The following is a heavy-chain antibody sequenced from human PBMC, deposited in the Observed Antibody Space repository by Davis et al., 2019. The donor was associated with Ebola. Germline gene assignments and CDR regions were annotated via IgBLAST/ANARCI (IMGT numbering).Heavy chain of an antibody. J-gene: IGHJ4*02. CDR3: ASAGVVIF. V-gene: IGHV3-23*01. D-gene: IGHD3-3*01. CDR1: GFTFSSYA. CDR2: ISGSGGST. Sequence: GESLKISCAASGFTFSSYAMSWVRQAPGKGLEWVSAISGSGGSTYYADSVKGRFTISRDNSKNTLYLQMNSLRDEDTAVYYCASAGVVIFWGQGTLVTVSS.